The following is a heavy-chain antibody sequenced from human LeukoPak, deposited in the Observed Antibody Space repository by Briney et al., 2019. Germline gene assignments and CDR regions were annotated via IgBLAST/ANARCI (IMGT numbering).Heavy chain of an antibody. V-gene: IGHV3-30-3*01. J-gene: IGHJ4*02. CDR3: ARDGLLGYFDY. CDR1: GFTFSGSA. CDR2: ISYDGSNK. D-gene: IGHD3-16*01. Sequence: GGSLRLSCAASGFTFSGSAMHWVRQAPGKGLEWVAVISYDGSNKYYADSVKGRFTISRDNSKNTLYLQMNSLRAEDTAVYYCARDGLLGYFDYWGQGTLVTVSS.